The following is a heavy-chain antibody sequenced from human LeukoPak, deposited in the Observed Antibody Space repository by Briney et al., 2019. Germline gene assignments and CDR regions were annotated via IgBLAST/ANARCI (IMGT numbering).Heavy chain of an antibody. J-gene: IGHJ4*02. CDR3: ARTTGTTRGTDY. V-gene: IGHV3-21*01. CDR1: GFTFNNYN. CDR2: ITRDSIYT. D-gene: IGHD1-7*01. Sequence: GGSLRLSCAASGFTFNNYNMNWVRQTPGKGLEWVSSITRDSIYTFYADSVRGRFTISRDNAKNSLYLQMNSLRAEDTAVYYCARTTGTTRGTDYWGQGTLVTVSS.